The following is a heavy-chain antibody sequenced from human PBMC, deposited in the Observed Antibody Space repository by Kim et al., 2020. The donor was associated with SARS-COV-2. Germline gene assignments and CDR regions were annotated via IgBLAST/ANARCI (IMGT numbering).Heavy chain of an antibody. CDR2: IWYDGSNK. CDR3: ARQTGYSSAPGGFLEWLRAYYYYGMDV. V-gene: IGHV3-33*01. CDR1: GFTFSSYG. Sequence: GGSLRLSCAASGFTFSSYGMHWVRQAPGKGLEWVAVIWYDGSNKYYADSVKGRFTISRDNSKNTLYLQMNSLRAEDTAVYYCARQTGYSSAPGGFLEWLRAYYYYGMDVWGQGTTVTVSS. D-gene: IGHD3-3*01. J-gene: IGHJ6*02.